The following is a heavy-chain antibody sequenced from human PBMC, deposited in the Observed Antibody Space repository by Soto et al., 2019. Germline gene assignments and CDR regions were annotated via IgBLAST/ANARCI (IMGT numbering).Heavy chain of an antibody. V-gene: IGHV5-51*01. Sequence: VESLSISCKVSGYSFTSYWIGWVLQMPGKGLEWMGIIYPGDSDTRYSPSFQGQVTISADKSISTAYLQWSSLKASDTAMYYCASTHCSSTSCPYGMDVWGQGTTVTVSS. J-gene: IGHJ6*02. CDR3: ASTHCSSTSCPYGMDV. D-gene: IGHD2-2*01. CDR1: GYSFTSYW. CDR2: IYPGDSDT.